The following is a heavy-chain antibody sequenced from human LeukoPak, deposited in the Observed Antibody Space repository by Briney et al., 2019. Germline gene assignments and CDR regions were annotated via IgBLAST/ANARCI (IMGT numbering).Heavy chain of an antibody. CDR3: ARVVRDGVGSYHFDN. Sequence: SVKVSCKASGYTFTSYGISWVRQAPGQGLEWMGGIIPIFGTANYAQKFQGRVTMTRDTSTSTVYTELSSLRSEDTAVYYCARVVRDGVGSYHFDNWGQGTLVTVSS. CDR2: IIPIFGTA. CDR1: GYTFTSYG. J-gene: IGHJ4*02. V-gene: IGHV1-69*05. D-gene: IGHD3-10*01.